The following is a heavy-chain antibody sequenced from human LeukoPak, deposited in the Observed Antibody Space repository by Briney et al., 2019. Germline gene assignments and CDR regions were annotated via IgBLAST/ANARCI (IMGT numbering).Heavy chain of an antibody. CDR1: GFTFSSYG. J-gene: IGHJ5*02. CDR3: VKDIPFDP. Sequence: GGSLRLSCAAPGFTFSSYGMHSVPPAPGKGLEWVAVISYDGSNKYYADSVKGRFTISRDNSKNTLYLQMSSLRAEDTAVYYCVKDIPFDPWGQGTLVTVSS. V-gene: IGHV3-30*18. CDR2: ISYDGSNK. D-gene: IGHD2-2*02.